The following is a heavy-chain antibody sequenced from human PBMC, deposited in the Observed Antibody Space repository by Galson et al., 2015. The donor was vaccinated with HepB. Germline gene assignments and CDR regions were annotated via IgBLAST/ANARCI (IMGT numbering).Heavy chain of an antibody. V-gene: IGHV3-66*01. CDR2: TFSGGTT. Sequence: SLRLSCAASGFTVSTNYMSWVRQAPGKGLEWVSVTFSGGTTYYADSVKGRSTISRDNSKNTLYLQMNSLRAEDTAVYYCARGGPYSSGYSYYFDYWGQGTLVTVSS. CDR3: ARGGPYSSGYSYYFDY. CDR1: GFTVSTNY. J-gene: IGHJ4*02. D-gene: IGHD6-19*01.